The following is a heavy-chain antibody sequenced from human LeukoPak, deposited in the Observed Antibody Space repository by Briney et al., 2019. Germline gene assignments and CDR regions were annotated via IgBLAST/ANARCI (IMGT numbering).Heavy chain of an antibody. CDR2: IHYGGAT. Sequence: SETLSLTCTVSGVSVSSRDSYWVWVRQPPGKGLEWVGSIHYGGATYSNPSLKSRLTISADTSKNQFSLKLTSVTAADTAVYYCARRGLVVVPVWGQGTLVTVPS. J-gene: IGHJ4*02. D-gene: IGHD2-21*01. CDR3: ARRGLVVVPV. CDR1: GVSVSSRDSY. V-gene: IGHV4-39*01.